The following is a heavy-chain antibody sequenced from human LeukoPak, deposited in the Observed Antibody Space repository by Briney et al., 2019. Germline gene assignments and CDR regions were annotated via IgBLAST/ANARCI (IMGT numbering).Heavy chain of an antibody. CDR3: ARTIWFGELYYYYMDV. CDR2: IIPIFGTA. D-gene: IGHD3-10*01. CDR1: GGTFSSYA. Sequence: SVKVSCKASGGTFSSYAISWVRQAPGQGLEWMGGIIPIFGTANYAQKFQGRVTITADESTSTAYMELSSLGSEDTAVYYCARTIWFGELYYYYMDVWGKGTTVTVSS. J-gene: IGHJ6*03. V-gene: IGHV1-69*13.